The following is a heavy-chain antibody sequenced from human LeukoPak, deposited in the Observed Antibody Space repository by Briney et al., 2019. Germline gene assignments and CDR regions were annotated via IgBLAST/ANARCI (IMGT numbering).Heavy chain of an antibody. CDR1: GYTFSRSG. V-gene: IGHV1-69*13. Sequence: ASVKVSCKTSGYTFSRSGISWVRQAPGQGLEWMGGIIPIFGTANYAQKFQGRVTITADESTSTAYMELSSLRSEDTAVYYCASPGDITIFGVVIPPFDYWGQGTLVTVSS. CDR2: IIPIFGTA. CDR3: ASPGDITIFGVVIPPFDY. D-gene: IGHD3-3*01. J-gene: IGHJ4*02.